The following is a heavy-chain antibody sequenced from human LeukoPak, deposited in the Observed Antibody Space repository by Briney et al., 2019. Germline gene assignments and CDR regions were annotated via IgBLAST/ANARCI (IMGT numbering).Heavy chain of an antibody. V-gene: IGHV4-34*01. D-gene: IGHD3-9*01. J-gene: IGHJ4*02. CDR3: ARGLAYYDILTGYYTGSLHRVYYFDY. CDR1: GGSFSGYY. Sequence: PSETLSLTCAVYGGSFSGYYWSWIRQPPGKGLEWIGEINHSGSTNYNPSLKSRVTISVDTSKNQFSPKLSSVTAADTAVYYCARGLAYYDILTGYYTGSLHRVYYFDYWGQGTLVTVSS. CDR2: INHSGST.